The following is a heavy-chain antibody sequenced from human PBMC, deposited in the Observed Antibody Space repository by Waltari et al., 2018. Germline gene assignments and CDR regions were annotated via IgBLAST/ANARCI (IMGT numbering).Heavy chain of an antibody. D-gene: IGHD2-15*01. V-gene: IGHV1-18*01. J-gene: IGHJ4*02. CDR1: GYTFTSYG. Sequence: QVQLVQSGAEVKKPGASVKVSCKASGYTFTSYGISWVRQAPGQGLEWMGWISAYNGNTNYAQKLQGRVTITADKSTSTAYMELSSLRSEDTAVYYCARICSGGSCYYYFDYWGQGTLVTVSS. CDR3: ARICSGGSCYYYFDY. CDR2: ISAYNGNT.